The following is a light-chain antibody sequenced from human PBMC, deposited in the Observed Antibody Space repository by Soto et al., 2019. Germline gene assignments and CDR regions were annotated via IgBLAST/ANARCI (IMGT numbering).Light chain of an antibody. J-gene: IGLJ1*01. V-gene: IGLV2-14*01. Sequence: QSALTQPASVSGSPGQSVTISCTGASSDVGGYDYVSWYQQHPGKAPKLILFEVNNRPSGVSNHFSGSKSGNTASLIISGLQADDEADYYCISYSTTSTLVFGSGTKLTVL. CDR2: EVN. CDR3: ISYSTTSTLV. CDR1: SSDVGGYDY.